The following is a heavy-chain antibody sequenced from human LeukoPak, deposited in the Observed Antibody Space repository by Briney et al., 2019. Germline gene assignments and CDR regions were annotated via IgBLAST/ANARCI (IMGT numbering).Heavy chain of an antibody. CDR2: INDDGSAT. CDR1: GFTFSNYW. J-gene: IGHJ6*03. V-gene: IGHV3-74*01. D-gene: IGHD6-19*01. CDR3: ARDRAVAGNYYYYYYMDV. Sequence: PGGSLRLSCAASGFTFSNYWMHWVRQVPGKGLVWVSRINDDGSATFYADSVKGRFTISRDNAKNTLFLQMSSLRAEDTAVYYCARDRAVAGNYYYYYYMDVWGKGTTVTVSS.